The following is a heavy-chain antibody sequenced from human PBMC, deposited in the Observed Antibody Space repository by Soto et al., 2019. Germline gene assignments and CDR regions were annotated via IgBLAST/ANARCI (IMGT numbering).Heavy chain of an antibody. J-gene: IGHJ6*02. Sequence: PSETLSLTCAVYGGSFSGYYWSWIRQPPGKGLEWIGEINHSGSTNYNPSLKSRVTISVDTSKNQFSLKLSSVTAADTAVYYCAITVTRDWPLYYYGMDVWGQGTTVTVSS. D-gene: IGHD1-20*01. CDR3: AITVTRDWPLYYYGMDV. CDR2: INHSGST. V-gene: IGHV4-34*01. CDR1: GGSFSGYY.